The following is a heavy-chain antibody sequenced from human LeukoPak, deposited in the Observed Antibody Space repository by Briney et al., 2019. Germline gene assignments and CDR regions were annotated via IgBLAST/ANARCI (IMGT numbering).Heavy chain of an antibody. J-gene: IGHJ4*02. V-gene: IGHV3-49*04. CDR1: GFTFSSYA. CDR2: IRSKAYGETA. CDR3: TRDRGAYNLYDY. D-gene: IGHD1-1*01. Sequence: QTGGSLRLSCAASGFTFSSYAMSWVRQAPGKGLEWVGFIRSKAYGETADYAASVKGRFTISRDDSKAIAYLQMNNLKTEDTAVYHCTRDRGAYNLYDYWGQGTLVTVSS.